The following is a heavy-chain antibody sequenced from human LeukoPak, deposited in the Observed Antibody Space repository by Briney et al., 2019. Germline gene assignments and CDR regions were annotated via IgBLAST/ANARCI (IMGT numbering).Heavy chain of an antibody. CDR3: ATPGSGSSSDY. D-gene: IGHD1-26*01. CDR1: GGSISSSSYY. V-gene: IGHV4-39*01. J-gene: IGHJ4*02. Sequence: SETLSLTXTVSGGSISSSSYYWGWIRQPPGKGLEWIGNIYYSGSTYYNPSLKSRVTISVDTSKNQFSLKLSSVTAADTAVYYCATPGSGSSSDYWGQGTLVTVSS. CDR2: IYYSGST.